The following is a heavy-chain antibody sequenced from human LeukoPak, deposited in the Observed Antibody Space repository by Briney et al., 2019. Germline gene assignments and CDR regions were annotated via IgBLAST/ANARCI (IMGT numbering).Heavy chain of an antibody. CDR1: GYTFTSYG. D-gene: IGHD3-22*01. CDR3: ARVEYDSSGYTVDY. CDR2: ISTYNGNT. J-gene: IGHJ4*02. V-gene: IGHV1-18*01. Sequence: ASVRVSCKASGYTFTSYGISWVRQAPGQGLEWMGWISTYNGNTNYAQKLQGRVTMTTDTSTSTAYTELRSLRSDDTAVYYCARVEYDSSGYTVDYWGQGTLVTVSS.